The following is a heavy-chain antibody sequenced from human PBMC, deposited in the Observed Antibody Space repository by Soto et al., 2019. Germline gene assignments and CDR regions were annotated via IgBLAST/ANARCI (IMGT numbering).Heavy chain of an antibody. CDR1: GGSITRDCYY. CDR3: ARSVFP. V-gene: IGHV4-31*03. Sequence: QGQLQEAGPGLVKPSQTLFSTCTVSGGSITRDCYYWRSIRQHPGKGLECIGYSLYIGTTYYNPSLKSRVTISLDTSKHQFSLKLSSVTAAATAVYYCARSVFPWGQGTLVTVSS. J-gene: IGHJ5*02. CDR2: SLYIGTT.